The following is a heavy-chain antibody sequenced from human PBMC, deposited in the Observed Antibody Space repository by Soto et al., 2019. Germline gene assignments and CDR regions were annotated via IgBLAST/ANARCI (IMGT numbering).Heavy chain of an antibody. D-gene: IGHD2-21*01. CDR3: ARLRIATNNYKWFDP. CDR1: GAALNSGNYY. V-gene: IGHV4-31*03. Sequence: SETLSLTCSVSGAALNSGNYYWSWIHQVPGKGLEWIGHIYVTGAVDYNPSLRDRITISQDTSERQFSLNLRLVTAADTAVYYCARLRIATNNYKWFDPWGQGTLVTVSS. J-gene: IGHJ5*02. CDR2: IYVTGAV.